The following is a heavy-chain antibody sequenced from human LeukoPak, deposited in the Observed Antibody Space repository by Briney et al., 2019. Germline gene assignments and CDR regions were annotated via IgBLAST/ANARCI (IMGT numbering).Heavy chain of an antibody. CDR3: ARDRGRDMVRGYYYYGMDV. CDR1: GGSIRSSSHY. V-gene: IGHV4-61*01. J-gene: IGHJ6*02. CDR2: IYYSGST. D-gene: IGHD3-10*01. Sequence: SETLSLTCTVSGGSIRSSSHYWGWIRQPPGKGLEWIGYIYYSGSTNYNPSLKSRVTISVDTSKNQFSLKLSPVTAADTAVYYCARDRGRDMVRGYYYYGMDVWGQGTTVTVSS.